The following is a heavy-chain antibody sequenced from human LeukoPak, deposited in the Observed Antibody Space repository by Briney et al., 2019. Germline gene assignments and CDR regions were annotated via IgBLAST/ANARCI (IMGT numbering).Heavy chain of an antibody. V-gene: IGHV4-39*01. CDR1: GGSFSSSSYY. Sequence: SETLSLTCTVSGGSFSSSSYYWGWIRQPPGKGLEWIGSIYYRGNTYYNPSLKSRVTISIDTSKNQFSLNLSSVTAADTAVYYCARNRHFDYWGQGTLVTVSS. CDR2: IYYRGNT. D-gene: IGHD1-14*01. J-gene: IGHJ4*02. CDR3: ARNRHFDY.